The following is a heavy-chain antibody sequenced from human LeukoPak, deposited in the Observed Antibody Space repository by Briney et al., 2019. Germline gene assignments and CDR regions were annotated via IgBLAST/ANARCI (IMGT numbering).Heavy chain of an antibody. CDR2: IYYSGST. CDR1: GGSISSSSYY. CDR3: ARHPVYCSGGSCYKYYFDY. J-gene: IGHJ4*02. V-gene: IGHV4-39*01. Sequence: SETLSLTCTVSGGSISSSSYYWGWIRQPPGKGLEWIGSIYYSGSTYYNPSLKSRVTISVDTSKNQFSLKLSSVTAADTAVYYCARHPVYCSGGSCYKYYFDYWGQGTLVTVSS. D-gene: IGHD2-15*01.